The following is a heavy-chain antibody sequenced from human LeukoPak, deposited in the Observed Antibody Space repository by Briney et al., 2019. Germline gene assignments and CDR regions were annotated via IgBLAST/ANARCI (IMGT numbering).Heavy chain of an antibody. CDR2: IYYSGST. J-gene: IGHJ6*04. Sequence: PSETLSPTCTASGGSISSYYWSWIRQPPGKGLEWIGYIYYSGSTNYNPSLKSRVTISVDTSKNQFSLKLSSVTAADTAVYYCARIAEDIVVVPAAFSDASRAHSFMYVWGKGTTVTVSS. CDR3: ARIAEDIVVVPAAFSDASRAHSFMYV. CDR1: GGSISSYY. D-gene: IGHD2-2*01. V-gene: IGHV4-59*01.